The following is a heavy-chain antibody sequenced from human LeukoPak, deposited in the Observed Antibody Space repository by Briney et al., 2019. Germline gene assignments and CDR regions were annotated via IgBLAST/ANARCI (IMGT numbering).Heavy chain of an antibody. J-gene: IGHJ4*02. CDR2: IYSGGST. CDR1: GFTVSSNY. V-gene: IGHV3-66*02. CDR3: ARGDGNYDFWRGYYTGFDY. Sequence: PGGSLRLSCAASGFTVSSNYMSWVRQAPGKGLEWVSVIYSGGSTYYADSLKGRFTISRDNSKNKLYLQMNSLRAEDTAVYYCARGDGNYDFWRGYYTGFDYWGQGTLVTVSS. D-gene: IGHD3-3*01.